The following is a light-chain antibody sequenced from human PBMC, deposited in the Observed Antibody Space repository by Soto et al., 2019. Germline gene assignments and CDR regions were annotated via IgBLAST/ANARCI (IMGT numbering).Light chain of an antibody. CDR2: RNN. J-gene: IGLJ2*01. CDR1: SSNIGSNY. CDR3: AAWDDSLSFVV. V-gene: IGLV1-47*01. Sequence: QSVLTQPPSASGTPGQRGTISCSGSSSNIGSNYVYWYQQLPGTAPKLLIYRNNQRPSGVPDRFSGSKSGTSASLAISGLRSEDEADYYCAAWDDSLSFVVFGGGTKVTVL.